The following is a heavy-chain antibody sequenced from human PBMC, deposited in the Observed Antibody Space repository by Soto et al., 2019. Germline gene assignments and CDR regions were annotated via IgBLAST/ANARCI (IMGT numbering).Heavy chain of an antibody. D-gene: IGHD5-18*01. V-gene: IGHV4-30-4*01. Sequence: SETLSLTCTVSGGSISSGDYYWSWIRQPPGKGLEWIGYIYYSGSTYYNPSLKSRVTISVDTSKNQFSLKLSSVTAADTAVYYCARAPPLKYTYGLRGAYDIWGQGTMVTVSS. CDR1: GGSISSGDYY. CDR2: IYYSGST. CDR3: ARAPPLKYTYGLRGAYDI. J-gene: IGHJ3*02.